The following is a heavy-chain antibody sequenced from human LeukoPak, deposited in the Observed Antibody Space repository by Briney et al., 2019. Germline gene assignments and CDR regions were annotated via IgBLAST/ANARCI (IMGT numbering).Heavy chain of an antibody. CDR3: ARVPIGYSYGDAFDI. J-gene: IGHJ3*02. CDR2: INHSGST. Sequence: SETLSLTCAVYGGSFSGYYWSWIRQPPGKGLEWIGEINHSGSTNYNPSLKSRVTISVDTSKNQFSLKLSSVTAADTAVYYCARVPIGYSYGDAFDIWGQGTMVTVSS. V-gene: IGHV4-34*01. CDR1: GGSFSGYY. D-gene: IGHD5-18*01.